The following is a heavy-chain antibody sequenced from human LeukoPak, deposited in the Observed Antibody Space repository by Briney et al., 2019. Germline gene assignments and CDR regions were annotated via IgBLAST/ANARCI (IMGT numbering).Heavy chain of an antibody. D-gene: IGHD5-18*01. CDR3: ARVRYRRYYYYYYGMDV. CDR2: TYYRSKWYN. V-gene: IGHV6-1*01. Sequence: SQTLSLTCAISGDSVSSKSAAWNWIRQSPSRGLEWLGRTYYRSKWYNEYDVSVKSRITINPDTSKNQFSLKLSSVTAADTAVYYCARVRYRRYYYYYYGMDVWGQGTTVTVSS. J-gene: IGHJ6*02. CDR1: GDSVSSKSAA.